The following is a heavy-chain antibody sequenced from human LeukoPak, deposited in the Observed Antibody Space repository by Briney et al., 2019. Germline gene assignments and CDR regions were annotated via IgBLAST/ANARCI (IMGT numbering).Heavy chain of an antibody. Sequence: ASVKVSCKASGYIFSGYYMHWVRQAPGQGLEWMGWINPNSGGTNYAQKFQGRVTMTRDTSSTTAYLELSGLTSDDTAMYYCAKVRDRLSSFYPAAWGQGTLVTVSS. J-gene: IGHJ4*02. CDR1: GYIFSGYY. V-gene: IGHV1-2*02. D-gene: IGHD6-13*01. CDR2: INPNSGGT. CDR3: AKVRDRLSSFYPAA.